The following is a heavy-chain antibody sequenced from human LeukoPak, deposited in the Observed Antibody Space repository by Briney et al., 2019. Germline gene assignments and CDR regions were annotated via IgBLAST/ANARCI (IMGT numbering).Heavy chain of an antibody. CDR1: GASVSSSSYY. Sequence: SETLSLTCTVSGASVSSSSYYWNWIRQPPGKGLEWIGYIYYSGTTNYNPSLKSRVTISVDTSKNQFSLKLTSVTAADTAVFFCARGDPYDFWNGYPRGWFDPWGQGTLVTVSS. J-gene: IGHJ5*02. CDR2: IYYSGTT. CDR3: ARGDPYDFWNGYPRGWFDP. V-gene: IGHV4-61*01. D-gene: IGHD3-3*01.